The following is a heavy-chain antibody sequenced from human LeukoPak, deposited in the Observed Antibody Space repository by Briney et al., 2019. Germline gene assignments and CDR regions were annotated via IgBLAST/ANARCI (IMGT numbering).Heavy chain of an antibody. CDR3: ARVNINNWHSCDY. D-gene: IGHD1-1*01. CDR2: IYHSGSP. V-gene: IGHV4-4*02. Sequence: SGTLSLTCAVSGGSISSNNWWGWVRQPPGKGLEWIGEIYHSGSPNYNPSFKSRVTISVDKSRNHFSLNLSSVTAADTAVYYCARVNINNWHSCDYWGQGTLVTVSS. CDR1: GGSISSNNW. J-gene: IGHJ4*02.